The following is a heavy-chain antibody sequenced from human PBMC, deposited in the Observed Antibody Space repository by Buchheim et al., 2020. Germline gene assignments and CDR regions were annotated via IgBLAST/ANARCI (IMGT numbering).Heavy chain of an antibody. V-gene: IGHV3-48*02. J-gene: IGHJ6*02. D-gene: IGHD2-15*01. Sequence: EVQLVESGGGLVQPGGSLRLSCAASGFTFSSYSMNWVRQAPGKGLEWVSYISSSSSTIYYADSVKGRFTISRDNAKNSLYLQMNSLRDEDTAVYYCAREVKYCSGGSCYSGRYHYYGMDVWGQGTT. CDR3: AREVKYCSGGSCYSGRYHYYGMDV. CDR1: GFTFSSYS. CDR2: ISSSSSTI.